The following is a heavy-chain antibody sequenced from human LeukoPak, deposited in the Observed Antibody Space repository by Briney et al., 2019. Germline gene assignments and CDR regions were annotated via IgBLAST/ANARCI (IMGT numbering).Heavy chain of an antibody. CDR1: GGTFSSYA. D-gene: IGHD5-24*01. J-gene: IGHJ6*02. Sequence: SVKASCKASGGTFSSYAISWVRQAPGQGLEWMGGIIPIFGTANYAQKFQGRVTITADESTSTAYMELSSLRSEDTAVYYCARGYGYNYYYYYYYGMDVWGQGTTVTVSS. CDR3: ARGYGYNYYYYYYYGMDV. CDR2: IIPIFGTA. V-gene: IGHV1-69*01.